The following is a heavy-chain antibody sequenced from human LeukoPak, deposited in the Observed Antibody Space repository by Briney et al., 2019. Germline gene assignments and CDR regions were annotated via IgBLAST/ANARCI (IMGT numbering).Heavy chain of an antibody. CDR2: ISSSSSYI. Sequence: PGGPLRLSCAASGFTFSSYSMNWVRQAPGKGLEWVSSISSSSSYIYYADSVKGRFTISRDNAKNSLYLQMNSLRAEDTAVYYCARDGYYDSSGYGFGASDYWGQGTLVTVSS. D-gene: IGHD3-22*01. V-gene: IGHV3-21*01. CDR1: GFTFSSYS. J-gene: IGHJ4*02. CDR3: ARDGYYDSSGYGFGASDY.